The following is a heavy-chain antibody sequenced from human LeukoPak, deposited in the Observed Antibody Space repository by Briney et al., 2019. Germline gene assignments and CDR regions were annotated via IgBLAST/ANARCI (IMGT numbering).Heavy chain of an antibody. CDR3: ARDVYCSGGSCYPPLIDY. CDR2: ISSSSSYI. Sequence: PGGSLRLSCAASGFTFSSYSMNWVRQAPGKGLEWVSSISSSSSYIYYADSVKGRFTISRDNAKNSLYLQMNSLRAEDTAVYYCARDVYCSGGSCYPPLIDYWGQGILVTVSS. J-gene: IGHJ4*02. V-gene: IGHV3-21*01. CDR1: GFTFSSYS. D-gene: IGHD2-15*01.